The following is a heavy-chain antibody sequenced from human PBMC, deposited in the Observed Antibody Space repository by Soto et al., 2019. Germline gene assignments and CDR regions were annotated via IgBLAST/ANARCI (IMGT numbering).Heavy chain of an antibody. J-gene: IGHJ4*02. Sequence: GGSLRLSCSASGFVLGDYAVTWVRQAPGKGLEWVGVVRSETYGGSTEYAASVKGRFRISRDDSESIAYLQMTNLKTEDTAVYYCTRGRGTSGWYADYWGKGIRVTVSS. CDR3: TRGRGTSGWYADY. V-gene: IGHV3-49*04. CDR1: GFVLGDYA. CDR2: VRSETYGGST. D-gene: IGHD6-13*01.